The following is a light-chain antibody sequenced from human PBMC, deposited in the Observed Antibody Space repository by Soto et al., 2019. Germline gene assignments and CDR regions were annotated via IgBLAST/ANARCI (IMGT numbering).Light chain of an antibody. Sequence: EIQLTQSPATLPMSPGDSVTLSCRASHSISSNLAWYQQKPGQAHRLLIYGAYTRATGIQARFSGSGSGTESTLTIRSLQSEDFAVYYCKHYYNCPLTFGGGTKVDIK. CDR3: KHYYNCPLT. CDR2: GAY. J-gene: IGKJ4*01. V-gene: IGKV3D-15*01. CDR1: HSISSN.